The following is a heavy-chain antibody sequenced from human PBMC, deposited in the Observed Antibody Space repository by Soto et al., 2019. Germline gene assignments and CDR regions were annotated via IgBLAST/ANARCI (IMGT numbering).Heavy chain of an antibody. D-gene: IGHD3-10*01. CDR1: GGSFSGYY. J-gene: IGHJ4*02. CDR2: INHSGST. Sequence: SETLSLTCAVYGGSFSGYYWSWIRQPPGKGLEWIGEINHSGSTNYNPSLKSRVTISVDTSKNQFSLKLSSVTAADTAVYYCARFTRMVRGVIIAYFDYWGQGTLVTVSS. CDR3: ARFTRMVRGVIIAYFDY. V-gene: IGHV4-34*01.